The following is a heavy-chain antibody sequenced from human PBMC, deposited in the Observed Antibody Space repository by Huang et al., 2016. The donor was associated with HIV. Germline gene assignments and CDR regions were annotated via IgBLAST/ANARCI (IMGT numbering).Heavy chain of an antibody. Sequence: QLQLQESGPGLVKPSETLYLTCSVSGGSISRTSSFWGWLRPPAGKGLEWLGNIYGSGTGMLSYTAYNGNTSYHPALGSSATISVDTSKNQVSLEWSGVTAADSAMYYCARQTKSSWHPPTPNWFDPWGQGTLVTVSS. CDR1: GGSISRTSSF. CDR3: ARQTKSSWHPPTPNWFDP. D-gene: IGHD6-13*01. J-gene: IGHJ5*02. V-gene: IGHV4-39*01. CDR2: IYGSGTGMLSYTAYNGNT.